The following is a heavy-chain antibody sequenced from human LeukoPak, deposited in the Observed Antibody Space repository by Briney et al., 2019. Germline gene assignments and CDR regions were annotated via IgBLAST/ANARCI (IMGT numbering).Heavy chain of an antibody. Sequence: SVKVSCKASGGTFSSYAISWVRQAPGQGLEWMGGIIPIFGTANYAQKFQGRVTTTTDESTSTAHMELSSLRSEDTAVYYCASGAAIYYYYMDVWGKGTTVTVSS. CDR3: ASGAAIYYYYMDV. D-gene: IGHD2-15*01. J-gene: IGHJ6*03. CDR2: IIPIFGTA. V-gene: IGHV1-69*05. CDR1: GGTFSSYA.